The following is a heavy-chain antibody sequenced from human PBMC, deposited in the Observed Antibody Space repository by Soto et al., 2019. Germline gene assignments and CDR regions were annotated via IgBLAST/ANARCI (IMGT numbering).Heavy chain of an antibody. CDR2: IKQEGSEK. V-gene: IGHV3-7*01. CDR3: ARFRQYSADRIPYRRFDF. J-gene: IGHJ4*01. D-gene: IGHD2-21*01. CDR1: GVTLYISV. Sequence: AACGVTLYISVVAGVCHEPGQELEWVASIKQEGSEKYYVDSVKGRFTISRDNAKNSLYLQMNSLRAEDTAVFYCARFRQYSADRIPYRRFDFWCPAPLVTVSS.